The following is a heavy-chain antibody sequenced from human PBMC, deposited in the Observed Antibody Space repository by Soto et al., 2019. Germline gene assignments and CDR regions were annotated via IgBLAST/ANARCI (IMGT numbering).Heavy chain of an antibody. CDR2: INHSGST. CDR1: GGYFTDHY. CDR3: AMGSAEYFYGPGSYYFDS. J-gene: IGHJ4*02. Sequence: SETLSLTCAVYGGYFTDHYWSWIRQPPGKGLEWIGEINHSGSTNYNPSLKSRVTISVDTSKNQFSLKLTSVTAADTAVYYCAMGSAEYFYGPGSYYFDSWGLGTLVTVSS. V-gene: IGHV4-34*01. D-gene: IGHD3-10*01.